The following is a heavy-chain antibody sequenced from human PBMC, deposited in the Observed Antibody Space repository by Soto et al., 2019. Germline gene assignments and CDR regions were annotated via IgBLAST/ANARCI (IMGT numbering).Heavy chain of an antibody. CDR1: GYTLTSYY. CDR3: AREGIAVAGDAFDI. D-gene: IGHD6-19*01. CDR2: INPSGGST. Sequence: ASVNVSCEASGYTLTSYYMHWVRQAPGQGLEWMGIINPSGGSTSYAQKFQGRVTMTRDTSTSTVYIELSSLRSEDTAVYYCAREGIAVAGDAFDIWGQGTMVTVSS. V-gene: IGHV1-46*03. J-gene: IGHJ3*02.